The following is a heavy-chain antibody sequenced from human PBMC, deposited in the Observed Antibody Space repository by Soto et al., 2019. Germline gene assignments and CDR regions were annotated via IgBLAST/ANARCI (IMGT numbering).Heavy chain of an antibody. CDR1: GFTFDDYT. Sequence: VQLVESGGVVVQPGGSLRLSCAASGFTFDDYTMHWVRQAPGKGLEWVSLISWDGGSTYYADSVKGRFTISRDNSKNSLYLQMNSLRTEDTALYYCAKDKVGYSSGWYRFFYFDYWGQGTLVTVSS. D-gene: IGHD6-19*01. V-gene: IGHV3-43*01. J-gene: IGHJ4*02. CDR2: ISWDGGST. CDR3: AKDKVGYSSGWYRFFYFDY.